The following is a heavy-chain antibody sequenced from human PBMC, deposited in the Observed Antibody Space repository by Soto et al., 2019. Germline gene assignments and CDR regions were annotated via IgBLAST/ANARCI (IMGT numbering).Heavy chain of an antibody. CDR3: ASDLGYYDFWSPPAY. Sequence: QVQLVQSGAEVKKPGASVKVSCKASGYTFTSYAMHWVRQAPGQRLEGMGWINVGNGNTKYSQKFQGRVTITRDTSASTAYMELSSLRSEDTAVYYCASDLGYYDFWSPPAYWGQGTLVTVSS. J-gene: IGHJ4*02. CDR2: INVGNGNT. CDR1: GYTFTSYA. V-gene: IGHV1-3*01. D-gene: IGHD3-3*01.